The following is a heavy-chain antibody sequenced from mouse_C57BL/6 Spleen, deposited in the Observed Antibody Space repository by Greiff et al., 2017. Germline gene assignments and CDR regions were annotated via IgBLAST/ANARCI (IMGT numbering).Heavy chain of an antibody. CDR1: GYTFTDYY. Sequence: EVQLQQSGPELVKPGASVKISCKASGYTFTDYYMNWVKQSHGKSLEWIGDINPNNGGTSYNQKFKGKATLTVDKSSSTAYMELRSLTSEDSAVYYCASPSRNAMDCWGQGTSVTVSS. J-gene: IGHJ4*01. CDR2: INPNNGGT. V-gene: IGHV1-26*01. CDR3: ASPSRNAMDC.